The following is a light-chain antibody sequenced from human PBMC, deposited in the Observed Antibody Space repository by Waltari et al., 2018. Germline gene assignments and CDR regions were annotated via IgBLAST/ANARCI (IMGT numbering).Light chain of an antibody. CDR1: SSEVGDFNF. J-gene: IGLJ3*02. V-gene: IGLV2-11*01. CDR2: DVT. Sequence: QSALTQPRSVSGSPGQSVTISCTGISSEVGDFNFVSWYQQHPGEAPKLMIYDVTKRPSGVPHRRSGSKSGNTASLTISGLQAEDEANYYCCSYIGTHTNWVFGGGTKLTVL. CDR3: CSYIGTHTNWV.